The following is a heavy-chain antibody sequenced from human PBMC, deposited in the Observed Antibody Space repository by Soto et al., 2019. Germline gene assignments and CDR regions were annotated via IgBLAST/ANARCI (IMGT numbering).Heavy chain of an antibody. CDR2: IYHSGSP. V-gene: IGHV4-4*02. J-gene: IGHJ4*02. CDR3: ARLGGSSWSASIFDY. CDR1: GGSISSSNW. D-gene: IGHD6-13*01. Sequence: QVQLQESGPVLVKPSGTLSLTCAVSGGSISSSNWWSWVRQPPGKGLEWIGEIYHSGSPNYNPSLKSRVTISVDTSTIQFPLKLSSVTAADTAVYYCARLGGSSWSASIFDYWGQGTLVTVSS.